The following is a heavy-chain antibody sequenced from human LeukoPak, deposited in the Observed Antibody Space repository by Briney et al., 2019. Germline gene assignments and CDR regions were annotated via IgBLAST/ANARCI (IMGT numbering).Heavy chain of an antibody. J-gene: IGHJ4*02. V-gene: IGHV4-59*01. D-gene: IGHD6-19*01. CDR1: GGSISGYY. Sequence: SETLSLTCTVSGGSISGYYWSWIRQPPGKGLEWIGYIYYSGSTNYNPSLKSQVTISVDTSKNQFSLKLSSVTAADTAIYFCARDPIGSGGTIDYWGQGTLVTVSS. CDR3: ARDPIGSGGTIDY. CDR2: IYYSGST.